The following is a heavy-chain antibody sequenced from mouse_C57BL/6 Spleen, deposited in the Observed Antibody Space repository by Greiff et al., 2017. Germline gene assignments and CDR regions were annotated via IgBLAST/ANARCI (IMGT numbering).Heavy chain of an antibody. V-gene: IGHV14-4*01. D-gene: IGHD1-1*01. CDR2: IDPENGDT. CDR1: GFNIKDDY. CDR3: TPLYYGSSYFDY. Sequence: EVQLQQSGAELVRPGASVKLSCTASGFNIKDDYMHWVKQRPEQGLEWIGWIDPENGDTEYASKFQGKATITADTSSNTAYLQLSSLTSEDTAVXYCTPLYYGSSYFDYWGQGTTLTVSS. J-gene: IGHJ2*01.